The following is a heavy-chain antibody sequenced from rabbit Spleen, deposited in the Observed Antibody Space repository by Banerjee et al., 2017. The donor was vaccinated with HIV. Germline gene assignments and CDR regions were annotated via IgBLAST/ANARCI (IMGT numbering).Heavy chain of an antibody. J-gene: IGHJ6*01. CDR2: IDSGSRDFT. CDR3: ARDTSSSFSSYGMAL. Sequence: LVEYGGDVVQPGASLTLTCTASGFDFSAYTFMCWVRQAPGKGLEWIACIDSGSRDFTYYASWAKSRFTISKTSSTTVTLQVTRLTAADTATYFCARDTSSSFSSYGMALWGPGTLVTVS. V-gene: IGHV1S40*01. D-gene: IGHD1-1*01. CDR1: GFDFSAYTF.